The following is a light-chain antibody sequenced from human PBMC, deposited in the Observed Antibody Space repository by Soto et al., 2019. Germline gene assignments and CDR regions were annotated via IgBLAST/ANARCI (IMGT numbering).Light chain of an antibody. CDR3: QQRYTTSWT. V-gene: IGKV1-39*01. J-gene: IGKJ1*01. Sequence: DIQMTQSPSSLSASVGDKVTITCRTSQIINTYLNWYQQKPGKAPKLLIYAASTLQSGVPSRFSGSGSGTHFTLTISSLQPEDFATYYCQQRYTTSWTFGQGTKVEIK. CDR2: AAS. CDR1: QIINTY.